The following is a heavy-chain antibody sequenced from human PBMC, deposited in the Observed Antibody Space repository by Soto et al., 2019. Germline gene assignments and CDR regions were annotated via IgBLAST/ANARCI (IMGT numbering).Heavy chain of an antibody. Sequence: SVKVSCKASGGTFSSYTISWVRQAPGQGLEWMGRIIPILGIANYAQKFQGRVTITADKSTSTAYMELSSLRSEDTAVYYCAREVCSGGSCYPYYYYGMDVWG. V-gene: IGHV1-69*04. J-gene: IGHJ6*02. CDR1: GGTFSSYT. CDR2: IIPILGIA. D-gene: IGHD2-15*01. CDR3: AREVCSGGSCYPYYYYGMDV.